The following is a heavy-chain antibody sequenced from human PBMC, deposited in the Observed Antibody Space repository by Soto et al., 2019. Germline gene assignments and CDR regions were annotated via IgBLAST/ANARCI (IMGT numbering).Heavy chain of an antibody. Sequence: EVQLLESGGGLVQPGGSLRLSCAASGFTFSTYAMNWVRQAPGNGLEWVSAISGSGGSINYADSVKGRLTISRDNSKNTLYLQMNSLRDEDTAVYHCVKGYWKGDVWGQGTTVTVSS. CDR1: GFTFSTYA. D-gene: IGHD1-1*01. CDR2: ISGSGGSI. CDR3: VKGYWKGDV. V-gene: IGHV3-23*01. J-gene: IGHJ6*02.